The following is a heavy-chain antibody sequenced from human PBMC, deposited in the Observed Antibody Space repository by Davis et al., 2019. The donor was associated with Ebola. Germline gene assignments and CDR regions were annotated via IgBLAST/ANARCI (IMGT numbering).Heavy chain of an antibody. Sequence: PSETLSLTCTVSGGSISSGSYYWSWIRQPAGKGLEWIGHIYTNGSTNYNPSLKSRVTISVDTSKNQFSLKLSSVTAADTAVYYCARGSTYYYDSSGYSNYGMDVWGQGTTVTVSS. J-gene: IGHJ6*02. CDR1: GGSISSGSYY. V-gene: IGHV4-61*09. CDR3: ARGSTYYYDSSGYSNYGMDV. D-gene: IGHD3-22*01. CDR2: IYTNGST.